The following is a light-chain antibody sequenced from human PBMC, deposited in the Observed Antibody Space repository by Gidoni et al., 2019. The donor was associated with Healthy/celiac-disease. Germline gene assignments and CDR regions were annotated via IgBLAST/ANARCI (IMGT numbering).Light chain of an antibody. V-gene: IGKV1-5*03. J-gene: IGKJ2*01. CDR3: QQYNSYSSS. Sequence: DIQMTQSPSTLSASVGDRVTITCRASQSISSWLAWYQQKPGKAPKLLIYKASSVESGGPSRFSGSGSGTEFTLTISSLQPDDFATYYCQQYNSYSSSFGQGTKLEIK. CDR1: QSISSW. CDR2: KAS.